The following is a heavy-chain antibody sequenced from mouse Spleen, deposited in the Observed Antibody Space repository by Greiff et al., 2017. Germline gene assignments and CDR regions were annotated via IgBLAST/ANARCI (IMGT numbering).Heavy chain of an antibody. V-gene: IGHV5-17*02. CDR1: GFTFSSFG. Sequence: EVKLVESGGGLVQPGGSRKLSCAASGFTFSSFGMHWVRQAPEKGLEWVAYISSGSSTIYYADTVKGRFTISRDNPKNTLFLQMTSLRSKDTAMYYCARTGTRWYFDVWGAGTTVTVSS. J-gene: IGHJ1*01. CDR2: ISSGSSTI. D-gene: IGHD4-1*01. CDR3: ARTGTRWYFDV.